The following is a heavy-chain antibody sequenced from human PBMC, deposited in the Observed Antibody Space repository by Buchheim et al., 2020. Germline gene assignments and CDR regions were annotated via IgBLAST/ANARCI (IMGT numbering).Heavy chain of an antibody. Sequence: QVQLVQSGAEVKTPGASVKVSCKASGYTVTSYDINWVRQATGRWLEWMGWMNPNSGNTGYAQKFQGRVTMTRDTPISTVYMELSSLRSEYTAVYYCAREVSMIRGLFNYWGQGTL. CDR2: MNPNSGNT. CDR1: GYTVTSYD. J-gene: IGHJ4*02. CDR3: AREVSMIRGLFNY. D-gene: IGHD3-10*01. V-gene: IGHV1-8*01.